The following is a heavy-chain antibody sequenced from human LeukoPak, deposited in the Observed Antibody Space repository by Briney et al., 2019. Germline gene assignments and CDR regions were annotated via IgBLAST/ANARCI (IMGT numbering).Heavy chain of an antibody. Sequence: VASVKVSCKASGYTFTGYYMHWVRQAPGQGLEWMGWINPNSGGTNYAQKFQGRVTVTRDTSISTAYMELSRLRSDDTAVYYCARGKNYDILTGYSYYFDYWGQGTLVTVSS. CDR3: ARGKNYDILTGYSYYFDY. CDR1: GYTFTGYY. D-gene: IGHD3-9*01. J-gene: IGHJ4*02. CDR2: INPNSGGT. V-gene: IGHV1-2*02.